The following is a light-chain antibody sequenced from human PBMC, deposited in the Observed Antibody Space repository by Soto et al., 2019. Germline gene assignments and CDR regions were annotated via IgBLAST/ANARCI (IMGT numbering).Light chain of an antibody. J-gene: IGKJ1*01. CDR2: GTS. Sequence: IGVAQAPGTLSSAPWEIATLSCRASQSLSSSSLAWYQQKPGQAPRLLISGTSSRAADIPDRFSGSGSGTDFTLPINSLEPEDSAVSSCQQYDSSPRTFGQGTKVDIK. CDR3: QQYDSSPRT. V-gene: IGKV3-20*01. CDR1: QSLSSSS.